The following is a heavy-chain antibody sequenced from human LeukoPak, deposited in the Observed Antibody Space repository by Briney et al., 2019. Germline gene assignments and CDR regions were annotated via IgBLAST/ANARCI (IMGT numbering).Heavy chain of an antibody. CDR1: GGSISSYY. CDR2: IYYSGST. V-gene: IGHV4-59*08. CDR3: ARRPYGSGSYWDY. D-gene: IGHD3-10*01. Sequence: SETLSLTCTVSGGSISSYYWSWVRQPPGKGLEWIGYIYYSGSTNYNPSLKSRVTISVDTSKNQFSLKLSSVTAADTAVYYCARRPYGSGSYWDYWGQGTLVTVSS. J-gene: IGHJ4*02.